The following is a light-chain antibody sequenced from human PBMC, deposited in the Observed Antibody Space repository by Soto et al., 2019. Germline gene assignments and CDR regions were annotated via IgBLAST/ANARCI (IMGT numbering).Light chain of an antibody. CDR3: SSYAGSNKVV. V-gene: IGLV2-8*01. CDR2: EVT. Sequence: QSALTQPPSASGSPGQSVTISCTGTSSDVGVYNYVSWYQHHPGKAPKLMIYEVTKRPSGVPDRFSGSKSGDTASLTVSGLQAEDEADYYCSSYAGSNKVVFGGGTQLTVL. J-gene: IGLJ2*01. CDR1: SSDVGVYNY.